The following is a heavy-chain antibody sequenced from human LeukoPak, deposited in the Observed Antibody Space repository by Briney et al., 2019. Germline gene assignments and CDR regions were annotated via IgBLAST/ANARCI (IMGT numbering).Heavy chain of an antibody. CDR2: INPSGGST. D-gene: IGHD6-19*01. J-gene: IGHJ6*03. CDR3: ARESIAVASYYYYYMDV. CDR1: GYTFTSYY. V-gene: IGHV1-46*01. Sequence: ASVKVSCKASGYTFTSYYMHWVRQAPGQGLEWMGIINPSGGSTSYAQKFQGRVTITADESTSTAYMELSSLRSEDTAVYYCARESIAVASYYYYYMDVWGKGTTVTVSS.